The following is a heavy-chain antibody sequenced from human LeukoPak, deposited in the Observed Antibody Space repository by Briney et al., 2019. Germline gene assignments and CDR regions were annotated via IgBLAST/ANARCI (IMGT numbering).Heavy chain of an antibody. CDR1: GFTFSSYA. V-gene: IGHV3-23*01. CDR3: GTAGGYYVWGSYRYTGLGY. CDR2: ISGSGGST. J-gene: IGHJ4*02. D-gene: IGHD3-16*02. Sequence: GGSLRLSCAASGFTFSSYAMSWVRQAPGKGLEWVSAISGSGGSTYYADSVKGRFTISRDNSKNTLYLQMNSLRAEDTAVYYCGTAGGYYVWGSYRYTGLGYWGQGTLVTVSS.